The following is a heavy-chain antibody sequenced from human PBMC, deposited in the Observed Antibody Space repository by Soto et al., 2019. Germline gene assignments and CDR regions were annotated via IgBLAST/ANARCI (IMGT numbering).Heavy chain of an antibody. CDR2: IVVGSGNT. V-gene: IGHV1-58*02. J-gene: IGHJ4*02. D-gene: IGHD4-17*01. Sequence: GASVKVSCKASGFTFTSSAMQWVRQARGQRLEWIGWIVVGSGNTNYAQKFQERVTITRDMSTSTAYMELSSLRSEDTAVYYCAANVYGDWNFDYWGQGTLVTVSS. CDR3: AANVYGDWNFDY. CDR1: GFTFTSSA.